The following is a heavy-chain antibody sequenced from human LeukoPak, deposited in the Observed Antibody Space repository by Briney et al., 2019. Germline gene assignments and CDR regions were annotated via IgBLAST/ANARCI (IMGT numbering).Heavy chain of an antibody. V-gene: IGHV3-23*01. D-gene: IGHD1-7*01. Sequence: GGSLRLSCAASGFTFSTSGMEWVRQAPGKGLEWVSAIGSGVRTDYADSGRGRFTTSRDNSKTTLHLQMNSLRVEDTALYYCAKEGKTRNWNYYQAKPVYWGQGTLVTVSS. CDR3: AKEGKTRNWNYYQAKPVY. J-gene: IGHJ4*02. CDR2: IGSGVRT. CDR1: GFTFSTSG.